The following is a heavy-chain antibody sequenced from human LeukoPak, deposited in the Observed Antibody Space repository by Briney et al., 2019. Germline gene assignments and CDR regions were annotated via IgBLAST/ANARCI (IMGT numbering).Heavy chain of an antibody. J-gene: IGHJ4*02. CDR1: GFTFSSYA. D-gene: IGHD3-22*01. Sequence: GGSLRLSCAASGFTFSSYAMHWVRQAPGKGLEWVAVISYDGSNKYYADSVKGRFTISRDNSKNTLYLQMNSLRAEDTAVYHCARDYYDSSGYGTFDYWGQGTLVTVSS. CDR3: ARDYYDSSGYGTFDY. V-gene: IGHV3-30-3*01. CDR2: ISYDGSNK.